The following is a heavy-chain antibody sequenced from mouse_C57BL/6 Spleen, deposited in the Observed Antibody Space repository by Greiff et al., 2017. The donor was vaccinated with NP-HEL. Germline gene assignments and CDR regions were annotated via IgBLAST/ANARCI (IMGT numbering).Heavy chain of an antibody. CDR1: GYTFTEYT. V-gene: IGHV1-62-2*01. D-gene: IGHD1-1*01. CDR2: FYPGSGSI. CDR3: ARHIYYYGSSYFDY. Sequence: QVPLKESGAELVKPGASVKLSCKASGYTFTEYTIHWVKQRSGPGLEWLGWFYPGSGSIKYNEKFKDKATLTADKSSSTVYMELSRLTSEDSAVYFCARHIYYYGSSYFDYWGQGTTLTVSS. J-gene: IGHJ2*01.